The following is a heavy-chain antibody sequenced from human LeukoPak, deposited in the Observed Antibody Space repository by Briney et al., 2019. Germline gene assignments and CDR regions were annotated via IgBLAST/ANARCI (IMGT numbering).Heavy chain of an antibody. D-gene: IGHD1-14*01. V-gene: IGHV4-31*03. Sequence: PSQALSLTCTVSGGSISSGGYYWSWIRQYPGKGLEWIGYIYYSGSTYYNPSLKSRVTISVETSKNQFSLKLRSVTAADTAVYYCTRGGLTFGGNWGQGTLVTVSS. CDR2: IYYSGST. J-gene: IGHJ4*02. CDR3: TRGGLTFGGN. CDR1: GGSISSGGYY.